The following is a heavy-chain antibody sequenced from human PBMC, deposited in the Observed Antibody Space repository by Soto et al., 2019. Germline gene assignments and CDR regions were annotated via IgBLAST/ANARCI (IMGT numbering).Heavy chain of an antibody. CDR1: GASISSSNW. V-gene: IGHV4-4*02. Sequence: QVQLQESGPGLVRPSGTLSLTCAVSGASISSSNWWSWVRPPPGKGQEWLGDIYHDGSTNRNPSLKSRATISVDKTKNQFSLRLTSVTAADTAVYYCARHYYYANHYYYAMDVWGKGTTVTVSS. J-gene: IGHJ6*04. CDR3: ARHYYYANHYYYAMDV. CDR2: IYHDGST. D-gene: IGHD3-22*01.